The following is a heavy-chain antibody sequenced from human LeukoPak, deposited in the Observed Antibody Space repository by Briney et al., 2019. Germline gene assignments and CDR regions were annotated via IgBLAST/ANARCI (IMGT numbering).Heavy chain of an antibody. Sequence: SQTLSLTCTVSGGSISSGSYYWRWLRQPAGKGLEWIGRIYTSGSTNYNPSRKSRVTISVDPSKNQFSLKLSSVTAADTAVYYCARSCSSTSCYGYYYYYMDVWGKGTTVTVSS. CDR1: GGSISSGSYY. CDR2: IYTSGST. V-gene: IGHV4-61*02. CDR3: ARSCSSTSCYGYYYYYMDV. D-gene: IGHD2-2*01. J-gene: IGHJ6*03.